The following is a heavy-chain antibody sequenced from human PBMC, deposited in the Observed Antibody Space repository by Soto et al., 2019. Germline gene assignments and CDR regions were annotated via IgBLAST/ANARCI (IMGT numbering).Heavy chain of an antibody. CDR3: ARGRFLEWLSRYYYYYYGMDV. V-gene: IGHV4-34*01. Sequence: SETLSLTCAADGGSFSGYYWSWIRQPPGKGLEWIGEINHSGSTNYNPSLKIRVTISVDTSKNQFSLKLSSVTAADTAVYYFARGRFLEWLSRYYYYYYGMDVWGQGTTVTVSS. D-gene: IGHD3-3*01. CDR2: INHSGST. CDR1: GGSFSGYY. J-gene: IGHJ6*02.